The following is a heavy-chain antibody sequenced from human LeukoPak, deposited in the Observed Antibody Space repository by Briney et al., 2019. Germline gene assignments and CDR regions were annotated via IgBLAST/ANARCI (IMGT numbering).Heavy chain of an antibody. V-gene: IGHV3-9*01. CDR1: GFTFDDYA. Sequence: PGGSLRLSCAASGFTFDDYAMHWVRQAPGKGLEWVSGISWNSGSIGYADSVKGRFTISRDNAKNSLYLQMNSLRAEDTAVYYCARGPTFKHWFDPWGQGTLVTVSS. CDR2: ISWNSGSI. J-gene: IGHJ5*02. CDR3: ARGPTFKHWFDP. D-gene: IGHD2/OR15-2a*01.